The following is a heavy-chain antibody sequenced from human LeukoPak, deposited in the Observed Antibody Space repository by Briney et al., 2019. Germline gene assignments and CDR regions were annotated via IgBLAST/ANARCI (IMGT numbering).Heavy chain of an antibody. CDR1: GGSFSGYY. CDR3: ARGTTGTTPAYYYYMDV. J-gene: IGHJ6*03. Sequence: SETLSLTCAVYGGSFSGYYWSWIRQPPGKGLEWIGEINHSGSTNYNPSLKSRVTISVDTSKNQFSLKLSSVTAADTAVYYCARGTTGTTPAYYYYMDVRGKGTTVTVSS. V-gene: IGHV4-34*01. CDR2: INHSGST. D-gene: IGHD1-1*01.